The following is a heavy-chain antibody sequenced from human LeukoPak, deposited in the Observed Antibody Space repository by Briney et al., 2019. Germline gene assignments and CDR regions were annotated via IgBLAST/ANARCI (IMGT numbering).Heavy chain of an antibody. J-gene: IGHJ6*03. V-gene: IGHV3-30*02. D-gene: IGHD2-15*01. CDR2: IRYDGSTT. CDR1: GFTFIDYS. CDR3: AKALEDCSGGGCFSGYMDV. Sequence: GSLRLSCAASGFTFIDYSMNWVRQAPGKGLDWVAIIRYDGSTTYSTAVKGRFTISRDNSKNTVYLQMNSLGAEDTAVYYCAKALEDCSGGGCFSGYMDVWGKGTTVTVSS.